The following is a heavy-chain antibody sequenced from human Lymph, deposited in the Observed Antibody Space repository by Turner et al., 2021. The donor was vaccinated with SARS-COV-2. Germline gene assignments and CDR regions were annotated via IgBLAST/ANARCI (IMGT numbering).Heavy chain of an antibody. D-gene: IGHD5-18*01. Sequence: QVQLQQWGAGLLKPSETLSLTCAVYGGSFSGYYWSWIRQPPGKGLEWIGEINHSGSTNSNPSLKSRVTISVDTSKNQFSLKLSSVTAADTAVYYCARGGVDTAMVRYYYYGMDVWGQGTTVTVSS. CDR3: ARGGVDTAMVRYYYYGMDV. CDR2: INHSGST. J-gene: IGHJ6*02. CDR1: GGSFSGYY. V-gene: IGHV4-34*01.